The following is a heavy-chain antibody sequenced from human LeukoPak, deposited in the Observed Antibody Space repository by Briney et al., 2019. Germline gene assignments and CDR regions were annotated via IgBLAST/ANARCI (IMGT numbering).Heavy chain of an antibody. D-gene: IGHD5-24*01. V-gene: IGHV3-7*03. J-gene: IGHJ4*02. Sequence: GGSLRLSCAASGFTFSSYWMSWVRQAPGKGLEWVANIKQDGSEKYYVDSVKGRFTISRDNTKNSLYLQMNSLRVEDTAVFYCQWGEMATGRFDYWGQGTLVTVSS. CDR2: IKQDGSEK. CDR3: QWGEMATGRFDY. CDR1: GFTFSSYW.